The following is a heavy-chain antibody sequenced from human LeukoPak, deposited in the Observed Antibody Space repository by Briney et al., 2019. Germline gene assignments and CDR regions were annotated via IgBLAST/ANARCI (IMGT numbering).Heavy chain of an antibody. V-gene: IGHV5-51*01. CDR3: ARRGSEYYYDSSGYWLPFDF. CDR2: INPGDSDT. CDR1: GYSFTGYW. J-gene: IGHJ4*02. Sequence: GESLKISCKGSGYSFTGYWIGWVRQMPGKGLEWMGIINPGDSDTRYSPSFQGQVTISADKSISTAYLQWSSLKASDTAVYYCARRGSEYYYDSSGYWLPFDFWGQGALVTVSS. D-gene: IGHD3-22*01.